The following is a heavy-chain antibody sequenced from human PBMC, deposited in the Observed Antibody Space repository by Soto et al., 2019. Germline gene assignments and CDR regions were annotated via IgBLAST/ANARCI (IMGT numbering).Heavy chain of an antibody. D-gene: IGHD2-2*01. CDR3: GGLCTGSHLNWYSP. J-gene: IGHJ5*02. CDR2: IYYSGST. Sequence: SETLSLTCTVPGGSLSSYYWCWILQPPGEGLEWIGYIYYSGSTNYNPSLKSRVTISVDTSKNQFALKLSSGTAADTAVYYCGGLCTGSHLNWYSPRGRGPLVTVSS. V-gene: IGHV4-59*01. CDR1: GGSLSSYY.